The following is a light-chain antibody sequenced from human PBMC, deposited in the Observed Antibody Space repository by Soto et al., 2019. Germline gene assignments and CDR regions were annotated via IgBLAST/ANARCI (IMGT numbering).Light chain of an antibody. Sequence: DIQMTQSPSSLSASVGDRVTITCRASQSIDSYLNWYQQKPGKAPKLLIYAASSLQSGVPSRFSGSGSGTEFTLTISSLQAGDFASYYCQQSYRTPPTFGQGNKLEIK. CDR1: QSIDSY. CDR2: AAS. V-gene: IGKV1-39*01. CDR3: QQSYRTPPT. J-gene: IGKJ2*01.